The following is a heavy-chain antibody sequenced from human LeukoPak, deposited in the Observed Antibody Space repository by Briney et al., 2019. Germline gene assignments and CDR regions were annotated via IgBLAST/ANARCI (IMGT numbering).Heavy chain of an antibody. J-gene: IGHJ6*02. Sequence: ASVKVSCKASGGTFSSYGISWVRQAPGQGLEWMGGIIPIFGTANYAQKFQGRVTITADESTSTAYMELSSLRSEDTAVYYCARDLIVVVPAAPQYYYYGMDVWGQGTTVTVSS. V-gene: IGHV1-69*13. CDR2: IIPIFGTA. CDR3: ARDLIVVVPAAPQYYYYGMDV. D-gene: IGHD2-2*01. CDR1: GGTFSSYG.